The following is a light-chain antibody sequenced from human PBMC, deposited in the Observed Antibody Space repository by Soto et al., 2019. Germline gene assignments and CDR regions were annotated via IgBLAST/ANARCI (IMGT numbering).Light chain of an antibody. CDR3: SSSTSSNTFV. CDR2: EVI. J-gene: IGLJ1*01. Sequence: QSALTQPASVSGSPGQSITISCTGTSSDVGGYNYVSWYQQHPGEVPKLLIYEVINRSSGVSTRFSGSKSGNTASLTISGLQAEDEADYYCSSSTSSNTFVFGTGTKLTVL. CDR1: SSDVGGYNY. V-gene: IGLV2-14*01.